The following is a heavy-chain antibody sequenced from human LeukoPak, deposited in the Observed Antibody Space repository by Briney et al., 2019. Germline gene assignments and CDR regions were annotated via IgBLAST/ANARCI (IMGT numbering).Heavy chain of an antibody. CDR2: IYTSRST. J-gene: IGHJ5*02. CDR3: ARDYCSSNSCYTGWFDP. CDR1: GGSISSYY. V-gene: IGHV4-4*07. Sequence: PSETLSLTCTVSGGSISSYYWSWIRQPAGKGLEWIGRIYTSRSTNYNPSLKGRVTMSVDTSKNQFSLKLSSVTAADTAVYYCARDYCSSNSCYTGWFDPWGQGTLATVSS. D-gene: IGHD2-2*02.